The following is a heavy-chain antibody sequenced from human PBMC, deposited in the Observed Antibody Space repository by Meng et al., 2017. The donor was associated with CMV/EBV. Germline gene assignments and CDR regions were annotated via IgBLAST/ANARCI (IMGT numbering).Heavy chain of an antibody. CDR2: IIPDSGGT. CDR1: GYAFTGHY. Sequence: ASVKVSCKASGYAFTGHYLHWLRQAPGQGLEWMGWIIPDSGGTKYAQEFQGRVTMTRDTSITTAYMDLNRLRSDDTAVYFCARGSNGGFAMDVWGQGTTVTVSS. CDR3: ARGSNGGFAMDV. D-gene: IGHD4-11*01. V-gene: IGHV1-2*02. J-gene: IGHJ6*02.